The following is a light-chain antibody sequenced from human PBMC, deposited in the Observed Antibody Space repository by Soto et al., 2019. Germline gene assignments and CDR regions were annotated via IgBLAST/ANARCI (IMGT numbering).Light chain of an antibody. CDR2: KAS. J-gene: IGKJ1*01. CDR3: QQYNNYGSWT. CDR1: QTFRAS. V-gene: IGKV1-5*03. Sequence: DIQMTQSPSTLSASVGDRVTITCRASQTFRASLAWYQQKPGKAPKLLIYKASTLESGVPSRFSGSGSGTDCTLTISSLQPDDFATYYCQQYNNYGSWTFGQGTKVEIK.